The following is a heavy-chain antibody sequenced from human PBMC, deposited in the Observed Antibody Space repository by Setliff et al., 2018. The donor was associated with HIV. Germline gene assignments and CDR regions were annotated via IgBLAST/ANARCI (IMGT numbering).Heavy chain of an antibody. CDR2: MNPNSGNR. J-gene: IGHJ4*02. Sequence: VASVKVSCKTSGYTFTSYDINWVRQATGQGLEWMGWMNPNSGNRGYAQKFQGRVTMTKNTSISTAYMELSSLRSEDTAVYYCAIPRITLFGVVIRAFDYWGQGTLVTVSS. D-gene: IGHD3-3*01. CDR3: AIPRITLFGVVIRAFDY. V-gene: IGHV1-8*02. CDR1: GYTFTSYD.